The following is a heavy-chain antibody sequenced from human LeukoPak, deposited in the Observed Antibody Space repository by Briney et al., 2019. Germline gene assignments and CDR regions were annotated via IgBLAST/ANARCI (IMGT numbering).Heavy chain of an antibody. CDR1: GFTFSSYA. CDR3: VKDPEGYSYGLRLYYFDY. D-gene: IGHD5-18*01. J-gene: IGHJ4*02. Sequence: QRGGSLRLSCSAPGFTFSSYAMHWVRQAPGKGLEYVSAISSNGGSTYYADSVKGRFTISRDNSKNTLSLQMSSLRAEDTAVYYCVKDPEGYSYGLRLYYFDYWGQGTLGTASS. V-gene: IGHV3-64D*09. CDR2: ISSNGGST.